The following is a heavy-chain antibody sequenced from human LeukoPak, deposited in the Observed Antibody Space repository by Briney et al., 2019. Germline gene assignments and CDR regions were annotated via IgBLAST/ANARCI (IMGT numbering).Heavy chain of an antibody. J-gene: IGHJ4*02. Sequence: ASVKVSCKASGYTFTNYGIGWVRQAPGQGLEWLGWISAYNGDTIYAQKFQGRVIMTTDTSTSTAYMELRSLRSDETAMYYCARDGRDVGAIAHGGQGTLVTVSS. CDR2: ISAYNGDT. D-gene: IGHD1-26*01. CDR3: ARDGRDVGAIAH. V-gene: IGHV1-18*01. CDR1: GYTFTNYG.